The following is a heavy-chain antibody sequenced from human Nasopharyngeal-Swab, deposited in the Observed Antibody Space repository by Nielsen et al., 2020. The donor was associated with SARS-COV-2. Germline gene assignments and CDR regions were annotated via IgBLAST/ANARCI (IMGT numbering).Heavy chain of an antibody. CDR3: ARKGLYDSSGYPFDP. CDR2: INEDGSEK. V-gene: IGHV3-7*01. Sequence: GESLKISCVASGLTVSDHWMSWVRQAPGKGLEWVGNINEDGSEKRYVESVKGRFTISRDNAQNSLYLQMNSLKAEDTAVYYCARKGLYDSSGYPFDPWGQGTLVTVSS. CDR1: GLTVSDHW. J-gene: IGHJ5*02. D-gene: IGHD3-22*01.